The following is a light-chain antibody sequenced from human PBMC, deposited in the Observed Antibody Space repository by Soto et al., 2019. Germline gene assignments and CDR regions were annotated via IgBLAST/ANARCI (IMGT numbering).Light chain of an antibody. Sequence: EIVLTQSPGTLSLSPGERATLSCRASQSVSSSYLAWYRQKPGQAPRLLIYGASSRATGISDRVSGSGSGTDFTLTISRLEPEDFAVYYCQQYGSSPCTFGQGTKLQIK. J-gene: IGKJ2*02. CDR1: QSVSSSY. CDR2: GAS. V-gene: IGKV3-20*01. CDR3: QQYGSSPCT.